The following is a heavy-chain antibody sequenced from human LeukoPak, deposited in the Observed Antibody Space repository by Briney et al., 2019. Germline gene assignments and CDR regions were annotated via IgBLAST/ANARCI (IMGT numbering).Heavy chain of an antibody. V-gene: IGHV4-4*07. CDR1: GVSINPYY. CDR3: ARGNYVWWIYRLNWFGP. Sequence: PSETLTLTCTVSGVSINPYYWSWIRQSAGRGLEWIGRIYGTGSTDYNPSLRSRVTMSIDTSKNQFSLNLTSVTAADTAVYYCARGNYVWWIYRLNWFGPWGPGALVTVSS. CDR2: IYGTGST. J-gene: IGHJ5*02. D-gene: IGHD3-16*02.